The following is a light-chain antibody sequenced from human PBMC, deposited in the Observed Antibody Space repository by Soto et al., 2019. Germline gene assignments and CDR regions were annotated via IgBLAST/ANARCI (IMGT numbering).Light chain of an antibody. CDR1: SSDVGSYNR. CDR2: ELR. V-gene: IGLV2-18*02. J-gene: IGLJ2*01. Sequence: QSALTQPPSVSGSPGQSVTISCTGTSSDVGSYNRVSWYQQPPGTAPKLMIYELRDRPSGVPVRFSGSKSGNTASLTISGLQAEDEADYYCSSYTSSSTLVFGGGTQLTVL. CDR3: SSYTSSSTLV.